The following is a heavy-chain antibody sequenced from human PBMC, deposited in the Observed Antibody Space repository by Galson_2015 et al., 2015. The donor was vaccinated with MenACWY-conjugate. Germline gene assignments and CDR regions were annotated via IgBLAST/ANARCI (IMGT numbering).Heavy chain of an antibody. CDR2: VNPGRSST. CDR3: AKTRGAAFYFDS. V-gene: IGHV3-74*01. J-gene: IGHJ4*02. D-gene: IGHD1-26*01. Sequence: SLCLSCAASGLSFNTYWLPLVLHAPGNRLVWVSRVNPGRSSTTYADSVKDRFNISRDNAKHTLYLQMNSLRPEDTAVFDCAKTRGAAFYFDSWGQGTLVTGSA. CDR1: GLSFNTYW.